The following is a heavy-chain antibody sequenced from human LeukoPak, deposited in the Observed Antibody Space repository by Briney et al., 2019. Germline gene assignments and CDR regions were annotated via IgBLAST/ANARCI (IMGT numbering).Heavy chain of an antibody. CDR3: ERVVWYYYDSSYLLLP. D-gene: IGHD3-22*01. CDR2: IKQDGSEK. CDR1: EFTFNNYW. V-gene: IGHV3-7*01. J-gene: IGHJ5*02. Sequence: PGGSLRLSCAASEFTFNNYWMSWVRQAPGKGLEWVANIKQDGSEKYYVDSVKGRFTISRDNAKNSLYLQMNSLRAADTAVYYCERVVWYYYDSSYLLLPCGEGALVTVSS.